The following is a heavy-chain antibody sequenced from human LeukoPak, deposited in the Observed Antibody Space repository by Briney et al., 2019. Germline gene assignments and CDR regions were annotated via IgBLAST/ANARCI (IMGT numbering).Heavy chain of an antibody. CDR1: GYTLTGYY. V-gene: IGHV1-2*02. CDR2: INPYTGDT. Sequence: ASVKVSCKASGYTLTGYYIHWVRQAPGQGLEWMGWINPYTGDTNSAQKFQGRVAMTRDTSISTAYMELSRLRSDDTAVYYCAKGGSGSYQTKFDYWGQGTLVTVSS. CDR3: AKGGSGSYQTKFDY. J-gene: IGHJ4*02. D-gene: IGHD1-26*01.